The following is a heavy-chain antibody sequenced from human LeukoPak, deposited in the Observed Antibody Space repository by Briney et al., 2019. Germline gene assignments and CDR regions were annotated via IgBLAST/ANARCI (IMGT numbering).Heavy chain of an antibody. CDR2: ISSSGTNT. J-gene: IGHJ3*02. Sequence: GGSLRLSCAASGFTFSDYYMSWIRQAPGEGLEWVSFISSSGTNTYSTDSVKGRFTISRDNAKNSLYLQMNSLRAEDTALYYCARFSLGPSAFDIWGQGTMVTVSS. CDR1: GFTFSDYY. V-gene: IGHV3-11*04. D-gene: IGHD2/OR15-2a*01. CDR3: ARFSLGPSAFDI.